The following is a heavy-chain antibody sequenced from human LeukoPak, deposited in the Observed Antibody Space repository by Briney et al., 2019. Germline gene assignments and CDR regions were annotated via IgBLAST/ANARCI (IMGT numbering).Heavy chain of an antibody. Sequence: SETLSLTCTVSGDSISSYYWSWIRQPPGKELELIGYIYYSGSTYYNPSLESRVTISVDTSKNQFSLKLSSVTAADTAIYYCARIQDIAAAASGSPLFDYWGQGTLVTVSS. CDR2: IYYSGST. CDR1: GDSISSYY. J-gene: IGHJ4*02. V-gene: IGHV4-59*08. D-gene: IGHD6-13*01. CDR3: ARIQDIAAAASGSPLFDY.